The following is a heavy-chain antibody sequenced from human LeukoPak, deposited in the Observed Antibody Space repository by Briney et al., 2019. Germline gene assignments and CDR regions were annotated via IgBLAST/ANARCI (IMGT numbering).Heavy chain of an antibody. V-gene: IGHV4-39*01. D-gene: IGHD3-9*01. J-gene: IGHJ4*02. CDR3: ARGYDILTGYPTPFDY. CDR2: IYYSGST. Sequence: SETLSLTCTVSGGSISSSSYYWGWIRQPPGKGLEWIGRIYYSGSTYYNPSLKSRVTISVDTSKNQFSLKLSSVTAADTAVYYCARGYDILTGYPTPFDYWGQGTLVTVSS. CDR1: GGSISSSSYY.